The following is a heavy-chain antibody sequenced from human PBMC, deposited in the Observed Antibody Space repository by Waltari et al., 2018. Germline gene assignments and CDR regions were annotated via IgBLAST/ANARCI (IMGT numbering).Heavy chain of an antibody. Sequence: EVQLVESGGGLVKPGGSLRLSCTVSGFTFSNYAMTWARPAPGKGLECVSSISGIGDRTYYADSVRGRFTISRDNSKNTVYLQMNNLRAEDAAVYYCANWREGSATYFDYWGQGTLVTVSS. CDR3: ANWREGSATYFDY. J-gene: IGHJ4*02. V-gene: IGHV3-23*04. CDR1: GFTFSNYA. CDR2: ISGIGDRT.